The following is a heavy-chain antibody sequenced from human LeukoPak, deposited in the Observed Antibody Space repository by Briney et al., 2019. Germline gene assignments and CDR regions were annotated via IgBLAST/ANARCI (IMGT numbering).Heavy chain of an antibody. CDR3: ARSPWGDDGRGGDDAFDI. J-gene: IGHJ3*02. V-gene: IGHV5-51*01. CDR2: IYPGDSDT. CDR1: GYSFTSYW. D-gene: IGHD2-21*02. Sequence: GESLKISCKGSGYSFTSYWIGWVRQMPGKGLEWMGIIYPGDSDTRYSPSFQGQVTISADKSISTAYLQWSSLKASDTAMYYCARSPWGDDGRGGDDAFDIWGQGTMVTVSS.